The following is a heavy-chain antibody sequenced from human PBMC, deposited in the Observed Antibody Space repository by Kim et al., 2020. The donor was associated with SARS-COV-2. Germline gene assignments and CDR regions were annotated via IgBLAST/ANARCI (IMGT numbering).Heavy chain of an antibody. Sequence: ADSVRGRFTISRDNSKNTLYLQMNSRRAEDTAVYYCARDKQQLVRYYFDYWGQGTLVTVSS. V-gene: IGHV3-33*01. CDR3: ARDKQQLVRYYFDY. D-gene: IGHD6-13*01. J-gene: IGHJ4*02.